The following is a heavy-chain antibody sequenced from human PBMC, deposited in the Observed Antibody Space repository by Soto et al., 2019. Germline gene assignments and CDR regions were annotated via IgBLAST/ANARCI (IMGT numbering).Heavy chain of an antibody. CDR2: IYSGGNT. CDR3: ARRRGSPNWFDP. CDR1: GFTVSSNY. J-gene: IGHJ5*02. D-gene: IGHD1-26*01. Sequence: EVQLVESGGGLVQPGGSLRLSCAASGFTVSSNYMSWVHQAPGKGLESVSVIYSGGNTYYADSVKARFTISIDNSKNTLYLQINSLRAEDTAVYYGARRRGSPNWFDPWGQGTLVTVSS. V-gene: IGHV3-66*01.